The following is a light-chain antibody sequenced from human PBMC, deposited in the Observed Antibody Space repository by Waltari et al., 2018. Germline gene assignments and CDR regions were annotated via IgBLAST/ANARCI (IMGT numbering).Light chain of an antibody. CDR2: EVS. V-gene: IGLV2-14*01. CDR3: SSYTSSSPVV. CDR1: SSDVGGYSY. J-gene: IGLJ2*01. Sequence: QSALTQPASGSGSPGQSITISCTGTSSDVGGYSYVCWYQQHPGKAPKLMIYEVSNRPSGVSKRFSGTKSVNTASLTISGLQAEDEADYYCSSYTSSSPVVFGGGTKLTVL.